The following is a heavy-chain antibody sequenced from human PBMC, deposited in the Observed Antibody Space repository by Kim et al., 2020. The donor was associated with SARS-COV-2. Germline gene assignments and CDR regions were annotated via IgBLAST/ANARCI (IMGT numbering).Heavy chain of an antibody. J-gene: IGHJ4*02. CDR3: VRAWGY. D-gene: IGHD3-16*01. CDR1: GFILSSYW. CDR2: INSDGIT. Sequence: GGSLRLSCAASGFILSSYWMYWVRQVPGKGLVWVAGINSDGITIYADSVKGRFNISRENAKNTLYLQMDSLRAEDTAVYYCVRAWGYWGRGTLVTVSS. V-gene: IGHV3-74*01.